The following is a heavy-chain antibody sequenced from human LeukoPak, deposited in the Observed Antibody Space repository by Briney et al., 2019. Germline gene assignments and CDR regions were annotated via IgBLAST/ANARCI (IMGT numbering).Heavy chain of an antibody. CDR2: INPSGGST. J-gene: IGHJ5*02. Sequence: ASVKVSCKASGYTFTSYYMHWVRQAPGQGLEWMGIINPSGGSTSYAQKFQGRVTMTRDTSTSTVYMELSSLRSEDTAVYYCARGGPDYYDSSGYYPVDPWGQGTLVTVSS. V-gene: IGHV1-46*01. CDR1: GYTFTSYY. CDR3: ARGGPDYYDSSGYYPVDP. D-gene: IGHD3-22*01.